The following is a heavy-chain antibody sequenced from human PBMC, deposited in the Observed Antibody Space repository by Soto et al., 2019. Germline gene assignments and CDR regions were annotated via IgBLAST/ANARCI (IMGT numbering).Heavy chain of an antibody. CDR3: ARDLPFQDPTAVAGVDAFDI. V-gene: IGHV1-18*01. CDR1: GYTFTSYG. D-gene: IGHD6-19*01. Sequence: QVQLVQSGAEVKKPGASVKVSCKASGYTFTSYGIIWVRQAPGQGLEWMGWISAYNGNTNYAQKLQGRVTMTTDTSTSTAYMELRSLRSDDTAVYYCARDLPFQDPTAVAGVDAFDIWGQGTMVTVSS. J-gene: IGHJ3*02. CDR2: ISAYNGNT.